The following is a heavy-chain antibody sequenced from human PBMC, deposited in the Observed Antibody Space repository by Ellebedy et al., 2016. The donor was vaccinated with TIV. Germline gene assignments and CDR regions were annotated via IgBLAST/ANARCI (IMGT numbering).Heavy chain of an antibody. V-gene: IGHV2-5*01. CDR2: IYWHDDK. CDR1: GFLLSTSGVG. J-gene: IGHJ3*02. CDR3: ARTIPYSSSSQYRYDAFDI. Sequence: SGPTLVKPTQTLTLTCTFSGFLLSTSGVGVGWIRQPPGKALEWLALIYWHDDKRYSPSLKSRLTISKDTSKSQVVLTMTNMDPVDTATYYCARTIPYSSSSQYRYDAFDIWGQGTMVTVSS. D-gene: IGHD6-6*01.